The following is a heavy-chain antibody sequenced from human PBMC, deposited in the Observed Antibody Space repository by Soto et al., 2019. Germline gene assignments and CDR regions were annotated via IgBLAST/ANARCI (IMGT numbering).Heavy chain of an antibody. CDR3: AKNQGVELVPLATVDWFDP. V-gene: IGHV3-23*01. CDR2: ISGSGFKK. J-gene: IGHJ5*02. Sequence: GWSLRLSCSASGFTFNRYAMSWVRQAPGKGLEWISSISGSGFKKYYADSVKGRFTISRDNSKSTVYLELNNLSAEDTAVYHCAKNQGVELVPLATVDWFDPWGQGSVVTVSS. CDR1: GFTFNRYA. D-gene: IGHD1-26*01.